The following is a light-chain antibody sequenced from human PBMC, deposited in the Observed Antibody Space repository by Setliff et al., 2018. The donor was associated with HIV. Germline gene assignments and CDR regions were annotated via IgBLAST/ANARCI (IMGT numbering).Light chain of an antibody. CDR3: QQFYVTPFT. Sequence: DIVMTQSPGSLAVSLGERATVTCKSSQTLLYDFNNNNYLAWYQQKPGQPPKLLIYWASIRESGVPARFSGSGSGTEFTLTITSLQPEDVATYYCQQFYVTPFTFGPGTKVDIK. J-gene: IGKJ3*01. CDR1: QTLLYDFNNNNY. CDR2: WAS. V-gene: IGKV4-1*01.